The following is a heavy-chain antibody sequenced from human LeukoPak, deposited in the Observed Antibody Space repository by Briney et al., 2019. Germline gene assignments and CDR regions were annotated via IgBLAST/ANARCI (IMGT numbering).Heavy chain of an antibody. V-gene: IGHV4-34*01. CDR1: GGSFSGYY. D-gene: IGHD1-14*01. CDR2: INHSGST. J-gene: IGHJ3*02. CDR3: ARDRNDAFDI. Sequence: SETLSLTCAVYGGSFSGYYWSWIRQLPGKGLEWIGEINHSGSTNYDPSLKSRVTISVDTSKNQFSLKLSSVTAADTAVYYCARDRNDAFDIWGQGTMVTVSS.